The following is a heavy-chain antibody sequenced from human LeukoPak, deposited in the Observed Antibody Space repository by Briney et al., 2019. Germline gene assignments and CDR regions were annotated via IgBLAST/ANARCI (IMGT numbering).Heavy chain of an antibody. CDR1: GGSISSSSYY. CDR2: IYYSGST. D-gene: IGHD6-13*01. Sequence: PSETLSLTCTVSGGSISSSSYYWGWIRQPPGKGLEWIGSIYYSGSTYYNPSLKSRVTISVDTSKNQFSLKLSSVTAADTAVYYCARIDSSSLDYWGQRTLVTVSS. V-gene: IGHV4-39*01. J-gene: IGHJ4*02. CDR3: ARIDSSSLDY.